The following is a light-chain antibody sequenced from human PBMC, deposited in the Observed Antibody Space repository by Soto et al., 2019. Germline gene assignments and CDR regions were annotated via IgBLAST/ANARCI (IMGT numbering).Light chain of an antibody. J-gene: IGLJ2*01. CDR2: LEGSGSY. Sequence: QPVLTQSSSASASLGSSVKLTCTLSSGHSSYIIAWHQQQPGKAPRYLMKLEGSGSYNKGSGVPDRFSGFSSGADRYLTISNLQFEDEADYYCETWDSNTRVFGAGTKLTVL. CDR1: SGHSSYI. V-gene: IGLV4-60*02. CDR3: ETWDSNTRV.